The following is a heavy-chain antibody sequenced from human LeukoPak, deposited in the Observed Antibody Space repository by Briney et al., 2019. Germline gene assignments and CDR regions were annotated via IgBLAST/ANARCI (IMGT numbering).Heavy chain of an antibody. V-gene: IGHV4-61*02. CDR2: IYISGTT. D-gene: IGHD5-18*01. J-gene: IGHJ6*03. CDR3: ARGRTADYYQYYMDV. CDR1: GGSVSSGSYY. Sequence: KPSQTLSLTCTASGGSVSSGSYYWTWIRQTAGKGLEWIGRIYISGTTNYNPSLNSRVTISLDTSKNQFSLKLSSVSAADTAVSYCARGRTADYYQYYMDVWGKGTTVTVSS.